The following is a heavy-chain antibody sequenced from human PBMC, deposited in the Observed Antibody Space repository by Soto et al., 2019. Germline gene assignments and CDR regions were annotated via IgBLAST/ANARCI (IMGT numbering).Heavy chain of an antibody. V-gene: IGHV3-21*01. Sequence: GALRLSCAASGFTFSSYSMNRVRPAPGEGLEWVSSNSSSSTYINYAVTVKGRFTITRDNAKNSLYLQMNSLRAEETGVYYCGRTESTFLWQFDYWGQGTLVTVSS. CDR3: GRTESTFLWQFDY. J-gene: IGHJ4*02. CDR2: NSSSSTYI. CDR1: GFTFSSYS. D-gene: IGHD3-16*01.